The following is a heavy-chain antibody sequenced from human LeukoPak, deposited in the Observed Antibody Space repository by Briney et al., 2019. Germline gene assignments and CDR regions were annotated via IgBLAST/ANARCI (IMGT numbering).Heavy chain of an antibody. V-gene: IGHV1-2*02. Sequence: ASVKVSCKASGYTFTVYYMHWVRQAPGQGLEWMGWINPNSGGTNYAQKFQGRVTMTRDTSISTAYMELRRLRSDDTAVYYCTRDGGGRAFDIWGQGTMVTVSS. D-gene: IGHD1-26*01. CDR1: GYTFTVYY. J-gene: IGHJ3*02. CDR3: TRDGGGRAFDI. CDR2: INPNSGGT.